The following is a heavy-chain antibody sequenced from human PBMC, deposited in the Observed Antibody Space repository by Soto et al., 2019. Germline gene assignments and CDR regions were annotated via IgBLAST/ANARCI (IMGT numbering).Heavy chain of an antibody. CDR3: ARVIHYDILTGYYTGLGWFDP. CDR2: MNANSGNT. CDR1: GYTFTSYD. J-gene: IGHJ5*02. D-gene: IGHD3-9*01. V-gene: IGHV1-8*01. Sequence: QVQLVQSGAEVKKPGASVKVSCKASGYTFTSYDINWVRQATGQGLEWMGWMNANSGNTGYAQKFQGRVTMTRNTSISKAYMELSSLRSDETAVYYCARVIHYDILTGYYTGLGWFDPWGQGTLVTVSS.